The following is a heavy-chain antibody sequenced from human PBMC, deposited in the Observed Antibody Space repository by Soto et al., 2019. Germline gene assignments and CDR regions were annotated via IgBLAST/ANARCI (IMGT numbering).Heavy chain of an antibody. Sequence: GGSLRLSCEASGFTLSSYSMNWARQAPGQGLEWVSYISSSSTTIYYADSVKGRFTISRDNAKNSLYLQMNSLRDEDKAVYYCARDNPRSPGWDVWGQGTTVTVSS. V-gene: IGHV3-48*02. CDR2: ISSSSTTI. J-gene: IGHJ6*02. CDR1: GFTLSSYS. CDR3: ARDNPRSPGWDV.